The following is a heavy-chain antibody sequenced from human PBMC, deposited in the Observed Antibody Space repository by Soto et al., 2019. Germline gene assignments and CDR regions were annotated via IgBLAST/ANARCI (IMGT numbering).Heavy chain of an antibody. J-gene: IGHJ4*02. Sequence: GGSLRLSCAASGFTFSSYAMSWVRQAPGKGLEWVSAISGSGGSTYYADSVKGRFTIYRDNSKNTLYRQMNSLRAEDTAVYYCAKPAEVVVVAATGSDFDYWGQGTLVTVSS. V-gene: IGHV3-23*01. CDR3: AKPAEVVVVAATGSDFDY. D-gene: IGHD2-15*01. CDR1: GFTFSSYA. CDR2: ISGSGGST.